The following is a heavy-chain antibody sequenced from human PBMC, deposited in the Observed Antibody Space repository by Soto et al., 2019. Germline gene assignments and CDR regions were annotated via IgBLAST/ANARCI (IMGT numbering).Heavy chain of an antibody. Sequence: SGPTLVNPTRTLTLTCTFSGFSLSTSGVGVGWIRQPPGKALEWLALIYWNDDKRYSPSLKSRLTITKDTSKNQVVLTMTNMDPVDTATYYCAHRQEMATTAWFDPWGQGTLVTVSS. D-gene: IGHD1-1*01. J-gene: IGHJ5*02. CDR1: GFSLSTSGVG. CDR2: IYWNDDK. V-gene: IGHV2-5*01. CDR3: AHRQEMATTAWFDP.